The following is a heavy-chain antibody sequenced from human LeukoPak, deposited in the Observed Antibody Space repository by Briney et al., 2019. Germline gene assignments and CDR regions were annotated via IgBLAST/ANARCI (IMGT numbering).Heavy chain of an antibody. D-gene: IGHD6-19*01. CDR2: INPSGGST. CDR3: ARDVAVAGNWFDP. J-gene: IGHJ5*02. CDR1: GYTFTSDY. Sequence: ASVKVSCKASGYTFTSDYMHWVRQAPGQGPEWMGIINPSGGSTSYAQKFQGRVTMTRDMSTSTVYMELSSLRSEDTAVYYCARDVAVAGNWFDPWGQGTLVTVSS. V-gene: IGHV1-46*01.